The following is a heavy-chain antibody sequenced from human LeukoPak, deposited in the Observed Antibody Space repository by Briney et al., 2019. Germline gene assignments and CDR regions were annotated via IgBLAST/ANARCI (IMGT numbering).Heavy chain of an antibody. CDR2: ISGSGGTT. Sequence: GGSLRLSCAASGFTLSSYAMSWVRQAPGKGLEWVSAISGSGGTTYYADSVRGRFTISRDNSKNTLYLQMNSLRAEDTAVYYCAKDPGYGDYPNWFDPWGQGTLVTVSS. V-gene: IGHV3-23*01. CDR1: GFTLSSYA. J-gene: IGHJ5*02. D-gene: IGHD4-17*01. CDR3: AKDPGYGDYPNWFDP.